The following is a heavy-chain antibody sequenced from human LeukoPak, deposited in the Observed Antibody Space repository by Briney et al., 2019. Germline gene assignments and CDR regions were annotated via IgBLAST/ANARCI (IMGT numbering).Heavy chain of an antibody. Sequence: GGSLRLSCAASGFTFDDYGMSWVRQAPGKGLEWVSGINWNGGSTGYADSVKGRFTISRDNAKNSLYLQMNSLRAEDTALYHCARGRGYQLLYYFDYWGQGTLVTVSS. CDR3: ARGRGYQLLYYFDY. D-gene: IGHD2-2*01. CDR1: GFTFDDYG. V-gene: IGHV3-20*01. J-gene: IGHJ4*02. CDR2: INWNGGST.